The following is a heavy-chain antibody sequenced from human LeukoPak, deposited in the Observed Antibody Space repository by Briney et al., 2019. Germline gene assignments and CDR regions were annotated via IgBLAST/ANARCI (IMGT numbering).Heavy chain of an antibody. V-gene: IGHV4-4*07. Sequence: SETLSLTCTVSSAYMGSFFWTWIRQPAGKGLEWIGHIYTTGSTKYNPSLKSRITMSVDMSKKSFSLRLRSVTAADTAVYYCARGRPNTSVLDFWGQGTLVTVSS. CDR2: IYTTGST. D-gene: IGHD2-2*02. CDR3: ARGRPNTSVLDF. J-gene: IGHJ4*02. CDR1: SAYMGSFF.